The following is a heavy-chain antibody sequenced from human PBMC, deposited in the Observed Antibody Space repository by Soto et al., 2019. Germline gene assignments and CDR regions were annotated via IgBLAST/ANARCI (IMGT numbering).Heavy chain of an antibody. D-gene: IGHD4-17*01. J-gene: IGHJ6*02. Sequence: QVQLVESGGGVVQPGRSLRVSCAASGFTFSSYGMHWVRQAPGKGLEWVTVISYDGSNKYYADSVKGRFTISRDNSKNTLYLQMNSLRAEDTAVYYCAKDVDTLTNPTYYYYGMDVWGQGTTVTVSS. CDR2: ISYDGSNK. CDR3: AKDVDTLTNPTYYYYGMDV. V-gene: IGHV3-30*18. CDR1: GFTFSSYG.